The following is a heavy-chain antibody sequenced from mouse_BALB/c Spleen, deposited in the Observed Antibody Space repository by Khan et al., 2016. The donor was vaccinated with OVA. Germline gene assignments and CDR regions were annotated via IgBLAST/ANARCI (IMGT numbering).Heavy chain of an antibody. J-gene: IGHJ4*01. Sequence: QVQLKESGPGLVAPSQTLSITCTASGFSLTSYGVNWVRQPPGKGLEWLGVIWGDGSTNYHSALISRLSISKVNSKSQESLKLHSLQTDDTATYYCVKKKYVTLYAMDYWGQGTAVTVSS. CDR2: IWGDGST. V-gene: IGHV2-3*01. CDR1: GFSLTSYG. D-gene: IGHD2-10*02. CDR3: VKKKYVTLYAMDY.